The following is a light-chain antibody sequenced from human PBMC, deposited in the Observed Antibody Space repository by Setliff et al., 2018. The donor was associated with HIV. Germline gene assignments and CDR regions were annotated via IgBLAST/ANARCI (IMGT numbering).Light chain of an antibody. V-gene: IGLV1-51*01. CDR3: GTWDSSLNAVL. J-gene: IGLJ2*01. CDR2: DNY. Sequence: QSALTQPPSVSAAPGQKVTISCSGSSSNIGNNYVSWYQQLPRTAPKLLIYDNYERPSGIPDRFSGSKSGTSATLGITGLQTGDEADYYCGTWDSSLNAVLFGRGTKVTVL. CDR1: SSNIGNNY.